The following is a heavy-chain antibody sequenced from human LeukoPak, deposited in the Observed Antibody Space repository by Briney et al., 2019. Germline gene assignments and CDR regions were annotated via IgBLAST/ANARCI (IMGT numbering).Heavy chain of an antibody. J-gene: IGHJ4*02. CDR3: AREGLGGSDGPYYDILTGYYNVRADPDY. CDR2: IIPIFGTA. Sequence: SVKVSCKASGGTFSSYAISWVRQAPGQGLEWMGGIIPIFGTANYAQKFQGRVTITADESTSTAYMELRSLRSDDTAVYYCAREGLGGSDGPYYDILTGYYNVRADPDYWGQGTLVTASS. V-gene: IGHV1-69*13. D-gene: IGHD3-9*01. CDR1: GGTFSSYA.